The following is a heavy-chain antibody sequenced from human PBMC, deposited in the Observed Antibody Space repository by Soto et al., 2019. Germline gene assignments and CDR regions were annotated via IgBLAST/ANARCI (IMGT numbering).Heavy chain of an antibody. CDR2: INHSGST. D-gene: IGHD2-2*01. CDR1: GGSFSGYY. Sequence: SETLSLTCAVYGGSFSGYYWCWIRQPPGKGLERIGEINHSGSTNYNPSLKSRVPISVDTSKNQFSLKLSSVTAADTAVYYCARRRGRAVVVPAARGYYGMDVWGQGSTVTVSS. CDR3: ARRRGRAVVVPAARGYYGMDV. J-gene: IGHJ6*02. V-gene: IGHV4-34*01.